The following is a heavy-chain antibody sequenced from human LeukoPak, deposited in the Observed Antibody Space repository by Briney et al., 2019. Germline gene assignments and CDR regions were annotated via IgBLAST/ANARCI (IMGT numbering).Heavy chain of an antibody. J-gene: IGHJ4*02. CDR3: ARGKRSDSGYSPFDS. Sequence: GWSLRLSCAASGFAFGSSWMNWVRQAPGKGLEWVAKINPDGSEQDYVESAKGRFTISRDNAKNSVSLVMDTVSAGDTAVYFCARGKRSDSGYSPFDSWGQGTLVTVSS. D-gene: IGHD3-22*01. CDR2: INPDGSEQ. CDR1: GFAFGSSW. V-gene: IGHV3-7*04.